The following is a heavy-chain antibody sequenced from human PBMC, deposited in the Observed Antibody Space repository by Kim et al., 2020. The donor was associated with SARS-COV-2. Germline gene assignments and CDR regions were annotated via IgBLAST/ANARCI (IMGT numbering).Heavy chain of an antibody. CDR3: ARDWVINGPSYYYYYGMDV. D-gene: IGHD3-16*01. J-gene: IGHJ6*02. V-gene: IGHV4-31*02. Sequence: SRVTLSVDTAKNQFSLKLSSVTAADTAVYYCARDWVINGPSYYYYYGMDVWGQGTTVTVSS.